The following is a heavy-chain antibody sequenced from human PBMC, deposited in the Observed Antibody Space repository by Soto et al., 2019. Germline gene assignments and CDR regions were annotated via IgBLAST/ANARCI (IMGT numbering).Heavy chain of an antibody. J-gene: IGHJ6*02. CDR3: AMVDVYVTPSPQDV. CDR1: GGTFSSYT. CDR2: IIPILGIA. Sequence: SVKVSCKASGGTFSSYTISWVRQAPGQGLEWMGRIIPILGIANYAQKFQGRVTITADKSTSTAYMELSSLRSNDTAIYYCAMVDVYVTPSPQDVWGQGTTVTVSS. D-gene: IGHD3-16*01. V-gene: IGHV1-69*02.